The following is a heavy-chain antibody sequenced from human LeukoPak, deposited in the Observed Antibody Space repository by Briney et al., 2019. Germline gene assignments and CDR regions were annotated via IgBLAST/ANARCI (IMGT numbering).Heavy chain of an antibody. J-gene: IGHJ3*02. CDR3: ARALSVEDAFDI. V-gene: IGHV4-34*01. CDR1: GGSFSGHY. Sequence: PSETLSLTCAVYGGSFSGHYWSWIRQPPGKGLEWIGEINHSGSTNYNPSLKSRVTISVDTSKNQFSLKLSSVTAADTAVYYCARALSVEDAFDIWGQGTMVTVSS. CDR2: INHSGST. D-gene: IGHD2-15*01.